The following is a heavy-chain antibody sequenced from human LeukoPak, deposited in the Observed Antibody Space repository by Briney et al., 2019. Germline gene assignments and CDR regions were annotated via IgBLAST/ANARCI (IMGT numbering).Heavy chain of an antibody. Sequence: ASVKVSCKASGYTFTGYYMHWVRQAPGQGLEWMGWINPNSGGTNYAQKFQGRVTMTRDTSISTAYMDLSSLRSEDTAVYYCARPAQGISNAFDIWGQGTMVTVSS. CDR2: INPNSGGT. V-gene: IGHV1-2*02. J-gene: IGHJ3*02. CDR1: GYTFTGYY. CDR3: ARPAQGISNAFDI. D-gene: IGHD2/OR15-2a*01.